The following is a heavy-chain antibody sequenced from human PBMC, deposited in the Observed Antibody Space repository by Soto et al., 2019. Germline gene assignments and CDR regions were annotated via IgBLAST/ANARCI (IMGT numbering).Heavy chain of an antibody. CDR1: GYNCNSYT. V-gene: IGHV1-18*01. D-gene: IGHD1-26*01. CDR2: ISAYKGNT. CDR3: ARVVGALGHWFDT. J-gene: IGHJ5*02. Sequence: QVQLVQSGAEVKKPGASVKVSCKASGYNCNSYTISWVRQAPGQGLEWMGRISAYKGNTNYAQKLQGRVTMTTDTTKSTAYLELRSLRSDETAVYNCARVVGALGHWFDTWGQGTLVTVSS.